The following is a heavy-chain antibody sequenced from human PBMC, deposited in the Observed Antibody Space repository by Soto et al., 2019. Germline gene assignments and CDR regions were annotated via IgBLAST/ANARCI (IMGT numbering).Heavy chain of an antibody. J-gene: IGHJ4*02. CDR3: ARGPSGDKVDY. Sequence: TLSLTCTVSGGSISSAAYCWSWIRQSPDKGLEWIGHIYDGGTTYSSPSLKGRVTISADTSETQFSPKLNSVSAADTAVYYCARGPSGDKVDYWGQGIRVTVS. CDR2: IYDGGTT. D-gene: IGHD7-27*01. V-gene: IGHV4-30-4*01. CDR1: GGSISSAAYC.